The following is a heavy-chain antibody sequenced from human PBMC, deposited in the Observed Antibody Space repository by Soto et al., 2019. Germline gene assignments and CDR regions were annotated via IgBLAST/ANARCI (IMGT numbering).Heavy chain of an antibody. Sequence: SETLSLTCNVSGRSMISYYWSWIRQPAGKGLEWIGRIYTGGNTNYNPSLKSRVTMSVYTSKSQFSLSLTSVTAADTAVYYCAREGDDRHFFFDSWGQGTLVTVSS. CDR3: AREGDDRHFFFDS. CDR1: GRSMISYY. J-gene: IGHJ4*02. D-gene: IGHD3-3*02. V-gene: IGHV4-4*07. CDR2: IYTGGNT.